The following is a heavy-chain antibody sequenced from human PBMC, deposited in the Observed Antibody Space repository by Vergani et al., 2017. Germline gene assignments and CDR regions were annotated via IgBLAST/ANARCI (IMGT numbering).Heavy chain of an antibody. D-gene: IGHD2-15*01. CDR1: GGSFSTGGQS. CDR3: ARDGGEYDKDVLDV. V-gene: IGHV4-61*02. CDR2: YYTSGAT. Sequence: QVKLQESGPGLVKPSETLSLTYTVSGGSFSTGGQSWTWLRQSAGKVLEWIGRYYTSGATNYNPSLRSRAIISVDASKKQFSLKLTSVTAADTAVYYCARDGGEYDKDVLDVWGQGTKVTVTS. J-gene: IGHJ3*01.